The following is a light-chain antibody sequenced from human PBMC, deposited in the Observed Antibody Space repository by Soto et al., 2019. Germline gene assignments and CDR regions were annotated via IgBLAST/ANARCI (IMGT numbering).Light chain of an antibody. J-gene: IGLJ1*01. CDR1: SGDVGGYNY. CDR2: DVS. V-gene: IGLV2-14*03. Sequence: QSVLTQPVSVSGSPGQSITISCTGTSGDVGGYNYVSWYQQHTGKAPKLMIYDVSNRPSGVSNRFSGSKSGNTASLTISGLQAEDEADYYCNSYTSSSTYVFGTGTKVTVL. CDR3: NSYTSSSTYV.